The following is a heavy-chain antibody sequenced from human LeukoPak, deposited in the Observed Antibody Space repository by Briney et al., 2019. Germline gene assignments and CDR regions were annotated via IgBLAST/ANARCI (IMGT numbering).Heavy chain of an antibody. CDR1: GFTFSSYW. V-gene: IGHV3-7*01. CDR3: AREVTRTYDSSGYYSPTDAFDI. Sequence: GGSLRLSCAASGFTFSSYWMSWVRQAPGKGLEWVANIKQDGSEKYYVDSVKGRFTISRDNAKNSLYLQMNSLRAEDTAVYYCAREVTRTYDSSGYYSPTDAFDIWGQGTMVTVSS. CDR2: IKQDGSEK. D-gene: IGHD3-22*01. J-gene: IGHJ3*02.